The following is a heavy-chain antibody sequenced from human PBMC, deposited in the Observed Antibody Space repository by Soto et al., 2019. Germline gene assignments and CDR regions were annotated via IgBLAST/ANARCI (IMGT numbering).Heavy chain of an antibody. V-gene: IGHV3-23*01. D-gene: IGHD4-17*01. Sequence: GGSLRLSCAASGFTFSSYAMTWVRQAPGKGLEWVSAISGSGGSTYYADSVMGRFTISRDNSKNTLYLQMSSLRAEDTAVYYCAKDLYGRDYGMDVWGQGTTVTVSS. CDR1: GFTFSSYA. J-gene: IGHJ6*02. CDR2: ISGSGGST. CDR3: AKDLYGRDYGMDV.